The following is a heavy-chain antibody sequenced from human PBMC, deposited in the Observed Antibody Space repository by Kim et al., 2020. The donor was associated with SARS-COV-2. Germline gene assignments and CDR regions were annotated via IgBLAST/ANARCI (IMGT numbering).Heavy chain of an antibody. CDR2: ISAYNGNT. CDR1: GYTFTSYG. V-gene: IGHV1-18*01. Sequence: ASVKVSCKASGYTFTSYGISWVRQAPGQGLEWMGWISAYNGNTNYAQKLQGRVTMTTDTSTSTAYMELRSLRSDDTAVYYCARVGPTLPYGSGIIYYYYYYGMDVWGQGTTVTVSS. D-gene: IGHD3-10*01. J-gene: IGHJ6*02. CDR3: ARVGPTLPYGSGIIYYYYYYGMDV.